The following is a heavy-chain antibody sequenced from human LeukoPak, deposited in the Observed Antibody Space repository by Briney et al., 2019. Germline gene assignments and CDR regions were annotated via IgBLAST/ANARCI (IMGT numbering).Heavy chain of an antibody. J-gene: IGHJ1*01. CDR2: ISDSGKTI. V-gene: IGHV3-11*01. CDR3: ARSTLPGRSGRTEFFQH. D-gene: IGHD6-19*01. Sequence: GGSLRLSCVAPGFTFINYYMTWIRQAPGKGLQWISFISDSGKTIYYADSVEGRFTISRDNAKNSLYLQMHSLRAEDTAMYYCARSTLPGRSGRTEFFQHWGQGTLVTVSP. CDR1: GFTFINYY.